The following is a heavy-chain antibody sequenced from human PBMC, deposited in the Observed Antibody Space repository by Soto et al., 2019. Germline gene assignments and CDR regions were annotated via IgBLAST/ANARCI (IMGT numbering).Heavy chain of an antibody. J-gene: IGHJ6*02. CDR2: ISYDGSNK. V-gene: IGHV3-30*18. D-gene: IGHD6-19*01. Sequence: GGSLRLSCAASGFTFSSYGMHWVRQAPGKGLEWVAVISYDGSNKYYADSVKGRFTISRDNSKNTLYLQMNSLRAEDTAVYYCAKELIALAGTIDCYYYGMDFRCQGPMVTVS. CDR1: GFTFSSYG. CDR3: AKELIALAGTIDCYYYGMDF.